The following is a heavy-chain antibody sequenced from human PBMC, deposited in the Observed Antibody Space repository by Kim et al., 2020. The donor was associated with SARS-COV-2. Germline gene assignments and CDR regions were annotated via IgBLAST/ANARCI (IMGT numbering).Heavy chain of an antibody. D-gene: IGHD3-9*01. CDR1: GGTFSSYA. J-gene: IGHJ3*02. V-gene: IGHV1-69*13. CDR3: AREAGRYFDWSIVRDRAFDI. Sequence: SVKVSCKASGGTFSSYAISWVRQAPGQGLEWMGGIIPIFGTANYAQKFQGRVTITADESTSTAYMELSSLRSEDTAVYYCAREAGRYFDWSIVRDRAFDIWGQGTMVTVSS. CDR2: IIPIFGTA.